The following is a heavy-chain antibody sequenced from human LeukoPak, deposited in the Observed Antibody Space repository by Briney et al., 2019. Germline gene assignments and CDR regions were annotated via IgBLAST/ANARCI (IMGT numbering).Heavy chain of an antibody. Sequence: GRSLRLSCAPSGFTLSSYGMHRVRQAPGKGLEWVAVIWYDGSNKYYAHSVKGRFTISRDNSKNTLYLQMNSLRAEDTAVYYCAKDTTGTTYYYMDVWGKGTTVTVSS. CDR3: AKDTTGTTYYYMDV. V-gene: IGHV3-33*06. CDR2: IWYDGSNK. D-gene: IGHD1-7*01. CDR1: GFTLSSYG. J-gene: IGHJ6*03.